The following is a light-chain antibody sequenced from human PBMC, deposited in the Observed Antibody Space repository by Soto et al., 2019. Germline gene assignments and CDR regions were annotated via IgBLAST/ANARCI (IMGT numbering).Light chain of an antibody. CDR1: QSVSSN. CDR2: GAS. CDR3: KQYNNWPIT. V-gene: IGKV3-15*01. J-gene: IGKJ5*01. Sequence: EIVMTQSPATLSVSPGERATLYCRASQSVSSNLAWYQQKPGQAPRLLIYGASTRATGIPARFSGSGSGTEFTLTISSLQSEDFAVYYCKQYNNWPITFGQGTRLEIK.